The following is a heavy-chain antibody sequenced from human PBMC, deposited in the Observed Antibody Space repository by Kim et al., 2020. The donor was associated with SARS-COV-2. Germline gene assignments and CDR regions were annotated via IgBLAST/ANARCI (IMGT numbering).Heavy chain of an antibody. J-gene: IGHJ3*02. D-gene: IGHD1-7*01. CDR1: GGSISSYY. CDR2: IYYSGST. V-gene: IGHV4-59*13. CDR3: ARESTGTINAFDI. Sequence: SETLSLTCTVSGGSISSYYWSWIRQPPGKGLEWIGYIYYSGSTNYNPSLKSRVTISVDTSKNQFSLKLSSVTAADTAVYYCARESTGTINAFDIWGQGTMVTVSS.